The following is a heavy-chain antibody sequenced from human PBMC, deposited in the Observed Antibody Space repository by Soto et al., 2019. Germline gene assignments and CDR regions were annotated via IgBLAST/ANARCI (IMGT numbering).Heavy chain of an antibody. CDR1: GGTFSSYA. V-gene: IGHV1-69*01. CDR3: ASGGNCGGDCYSSGMDV. CDR2: IIPIFGTA. Sequence: SVKDSCQASGGTFSSYAISWVRQAPVQGLEWMGGIIPIFGTANYSQKFQGRVTITADDSTSTAYMELSSLRSEDTAVYYCASGGNCGGDCYSSGMDVWGQGTTVTVSS. J-gene: IGHJ6*02. D-gene: IGHD2-21*02.